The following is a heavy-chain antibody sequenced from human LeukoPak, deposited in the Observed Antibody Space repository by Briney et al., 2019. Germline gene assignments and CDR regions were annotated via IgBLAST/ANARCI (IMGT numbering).Heavy chain of an antibody. CDR2: INHSGST. CDR1: GGSFSGYY. CDR3: ARRRRTVGATPGAFDI. V-gene: IGHV4-34*01. Sequence: PSETLSLTCAVCGGSFSGYYWSWIRQPPGKGLEWIGEINHSGSTNYNPSLKSRVTISVDTSKNQFSLKLSSVTAADTAVYCCARRRRTVGATPGAFDIWGQGTMVTVSS. D-gene: IGHD1-26*01. J-gene: IGHJ3*02.